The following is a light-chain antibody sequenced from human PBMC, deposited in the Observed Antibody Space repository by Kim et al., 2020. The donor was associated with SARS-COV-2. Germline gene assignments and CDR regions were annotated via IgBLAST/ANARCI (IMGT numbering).Light chain of an antibody. V-gene: IGKV1-39*01. CDR3: QQSSSTPQT. CDR2: AAS. Sequence: DIQMTQSPSSLSASVRDRVTITCWSSENVYTYLNWYRHRPGKAPELLIYAASSLQRGVPSRFSGTGSGTEFTLTISALQPEDFATYYCQQSSSTPQTFGQGTKVDIK. J-gene: IGKJ1*01. CDR1: ENVYTY.